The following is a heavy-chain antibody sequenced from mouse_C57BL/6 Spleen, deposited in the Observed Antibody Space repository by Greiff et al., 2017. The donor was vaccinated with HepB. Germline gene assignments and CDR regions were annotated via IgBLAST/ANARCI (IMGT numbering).Heavy chain of an antibody. CDR3: ARYYYGSRSIAWFAY. J-gene: IGHJ3*01. D-gene: IGHD1-1*01. CDR1: GYAFSSSW. V-gene: IGHV1-82*01. CDR2: IYPGDGDT. Sequence: VQRVESGPELVKPGASVKISCKASGYAFSSSWMNWVKQRPGKGLEWIGRIYPGDGDTNYNGKFKGKATLTADKSSSTAYMQLSSLTSEDSAVYFCARYYYGSRSIAWFAYWGQGTLVTVSA.